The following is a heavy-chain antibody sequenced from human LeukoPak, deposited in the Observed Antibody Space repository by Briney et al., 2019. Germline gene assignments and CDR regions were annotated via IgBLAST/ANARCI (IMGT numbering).Heavy chain of an antibody. CDR2: IYYSGST. J-gene: IGHJ4*02. D-gene: IGHD6-19*01. Sequence: SETLSLTCTVSGGSISSYYWSWIRQPPGKGLEWIGYIYYSGSTNYNPSLKSRVTISVDTSKNQFSLKLSSVTAGDTAVYYCASSGASSGWYFDYWGQGTLVTVSS. CDR3: ASSGASSGWYFDY. CDR1: GGSISSYY. V-gene: IGHV4-59*01.